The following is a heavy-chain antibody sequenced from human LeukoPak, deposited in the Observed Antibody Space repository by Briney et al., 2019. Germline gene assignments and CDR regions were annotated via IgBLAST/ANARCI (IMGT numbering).Heavy chain of an antibody. CDR3: ARAKFDSSRYYYRGFDI. Sequence: GGSLRLSCAASGFTFSSYAMHWVRQAPGKGLEWVAVISYDGSNKYYADSVKGRFTISRDNSKNTVYLQMNSLRAEDTAAYYCARAKFDSSRYYYRGFDIWGQGTMVTVSS. J-gene: IGHJ3*02. CDR1: GFTFSSYA. CDR2: ISYDGSNK. V-gene: IGHV3-30*04. D-gene: IGHD3-22*01.